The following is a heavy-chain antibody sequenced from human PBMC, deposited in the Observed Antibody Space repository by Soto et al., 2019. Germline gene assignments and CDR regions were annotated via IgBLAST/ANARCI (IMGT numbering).Heavy chain of an antibody. J-gene: IGHJ4*01. CDR3: AADSGRGGRAFDH. CDR2: LYLGGAP. CDR1: DASITNFF. D-gene: IGHD3-10*01. V-gene: IGHV4-4*07. Sequence: QVQIQESGPGLVTPSDTLSLTCTVSDASITNFFWNWVRQPAGGPLEWIGRLYLGGAPTYNPSLRSRLFISADTSKNQVSLKLTSVTAADTAVYDCAADSGRGGRAFDHWGHGALATVSS.